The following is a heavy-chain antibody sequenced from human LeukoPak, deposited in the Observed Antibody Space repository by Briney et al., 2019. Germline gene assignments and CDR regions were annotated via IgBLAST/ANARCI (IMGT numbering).Heavy chain of an antibody. Sequence: GGSLRLSCAASGFTFSSYSMNWDRQAPGKGLEWVSSISSSSSYMYYADSVKGRFTISRDNAKNSLYLQMNSLRAEDTAVYYCARDTGSAQGWGQGTLVTVSS. CDR3: ARDTGSAQG. CDR2: ISSSSSYM. CDR1: GFTFSSYS. J-gene: IGHJ4*02. V-gene: IGHV3-21*01. D-gene: IGHD3-10*01.